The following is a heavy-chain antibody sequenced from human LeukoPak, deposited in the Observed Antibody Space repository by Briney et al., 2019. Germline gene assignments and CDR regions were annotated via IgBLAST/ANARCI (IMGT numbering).Heavy chain of an antibody. CDR2: IKSKTDGGTT. Sequence: PGGSLTLSCAASGFTFSSYTMSWVRQPPAKGREWVGRIKSKTDGGTTYYAAPVKGRFTISRDDSKNTLYLQMNSLKTEDTAVYYCTTPRVGATFWSGWYFDLWGRGTLVTVSS. D-gene: IGHD1-26*01. J-gene: IGHJ2*01. V-gene: IGHV3-15*01. CDR3: TTPRVGATFWSGWYFDL. CDR1: GFTFSSYT.